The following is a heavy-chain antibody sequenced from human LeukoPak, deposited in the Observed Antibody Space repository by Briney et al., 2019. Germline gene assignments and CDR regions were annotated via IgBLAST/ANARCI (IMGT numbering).Heavy chain of an antibody. Sequence: GWSLRLSCAASGFTFNNAWMSWVRQAPGKGLEWVGRIKGKTNGGTTDYAAPVIGRFTISRDDSKNTLYLQMNSLKTEDTAVYYCTTCLLAYSFDYWGQGTLVTVSS. CDR2: IKGKTNGGTT. J-gene: IGHJ4*02. V-gene: IGHV3-15*01. CDR1: GFTFNNAW. CDR3: TTCLLAYSFDY. D-gene: IGHD2-15*01.